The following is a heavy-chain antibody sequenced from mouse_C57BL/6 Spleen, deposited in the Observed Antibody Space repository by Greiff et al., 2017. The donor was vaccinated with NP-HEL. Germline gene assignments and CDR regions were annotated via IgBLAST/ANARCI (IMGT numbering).Heavy chain of an antibody. D-gene: IGHD1-1*01. V-gene: IGHV1-80*01. CDR3: ARLTTVVATEAMDY. CDR2: IYPGDGDT. J-gene: IGHJ4*01. Sequence: QVQLQQSGAELVKPGASVKISCKASGYAFSSYWMNWVKQRPGKGLEWIGQIYPGDGDTNYNGKFKGKATLTADKSSSTAYMQLSSLTSEDSAVYFWARLTTVVATEAMDYWGQGTSVTVSS. CDR1: GYAFSSYW.